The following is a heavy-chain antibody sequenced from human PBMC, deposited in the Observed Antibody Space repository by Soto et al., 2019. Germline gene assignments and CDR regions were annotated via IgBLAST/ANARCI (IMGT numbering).Heavy chain of an antibody. CDR1: GFSLSTGGVG. CDR2: IYWDDDK. Sequence: QITLKESGPTLVKPTQTLTLTCTFSGFSLSTGGVGVGWIRQPPGKALEWLALIYWDDDKRYSPSLKSRLTITTNNSNNHRAHTMTNMDPLDTSTYYCAHRQSHYYVSIGYDPYFDYWGQVTLPTVSS. CDR3: AHRQSHYYVSIGYDPYFDY. J-gene: IGHJ4*02. V-gene: IGHV2-5*02. D-gene: IGHD3-22*01.